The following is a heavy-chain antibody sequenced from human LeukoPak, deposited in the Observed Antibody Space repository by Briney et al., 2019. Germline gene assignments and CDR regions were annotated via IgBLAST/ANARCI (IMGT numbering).Heavy chain of an antibody. J-gene: IGHJ5*02. CDR3: AKGPYYDFWSGLNWFDP. V-gene: IGHV3-23*01. CDR1: GFTFSSYA. D-gene: IGHD3-3*01. CDR2: ISGSGGST. Sequence: GSLRLSCAASGFTFSSYAMSWVRQAPGKGLEWVSAISGSGGSTYYADSVKGRFTISRGNSKNTLYLQMNSLRAEDTAVYYCAKGPYYDFWSGLNWFDPWGQGTLVTVSS.